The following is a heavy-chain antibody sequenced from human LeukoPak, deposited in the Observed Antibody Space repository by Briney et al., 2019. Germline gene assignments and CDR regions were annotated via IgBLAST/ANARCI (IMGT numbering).Heavy chain of an antibody. J-gene: IGHJ4*02. CDR1: GGSISSYN. CDR3: ARDRGAWNDDGFDY. Sequence: SETLSLTGTVSGGSISSYNWSWIRPPAGNGLEWIGRIYISGTTNSNPSLKSRATMSVATTNNPFSQKRSSVTAAGTAVYDCARDRGAWNDDGFDYWGQGTLVTVSS. V-gene: IGHV4-4*07. D-gene: IGHD1-1*01. CDR2: IYISGTT.